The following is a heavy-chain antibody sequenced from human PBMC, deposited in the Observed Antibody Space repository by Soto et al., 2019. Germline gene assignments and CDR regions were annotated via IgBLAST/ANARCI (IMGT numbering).Heavy chain of an antibody. CDR1: GFTFSSYG. CDR2: ISYDGSNK. J-gene: IGHJ6*02. Sequence: QVQLVESGGGVVQPGRSLRLSCAASGFTFSSYGMHWVRQAPGKGLEWVAVISYDGSNKYYADSVKGRFTISRDNSKNTLYLQMNSLRAEDTAVYYCAKFLVLWFGEKREVGMDVWGQGTTVTVSS. D-gene: IGHD3-10*01. CDR3: AKFLVLWFGEKREVGMDV. V-gene: IGHV3-30*18.